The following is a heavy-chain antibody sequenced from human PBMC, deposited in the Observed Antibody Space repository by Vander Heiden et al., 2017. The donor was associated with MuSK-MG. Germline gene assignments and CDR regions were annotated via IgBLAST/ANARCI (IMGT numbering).Heavy chain of an antibody. CDR2: ISYDGSNK. D-gene: IGHD1-26*01. V-gene: IGHV3-30*03. J-gene: IGHJ3*02. CDR3: AAGVGMGAPTGDVGAFDI. CDR1: GFPFSSYG. Sequence: QVQLVESGGGVVQPGRSLRLPCAASGFPFSSYGVHWVRQAPGKGLEWVAVISYDGSNKYYADSVKGRFTISRDNSKNTLYLQMNSLRAEDTAVYYCAAGVGMGAPTGDVGAFDIWGQGTMVTVSS.